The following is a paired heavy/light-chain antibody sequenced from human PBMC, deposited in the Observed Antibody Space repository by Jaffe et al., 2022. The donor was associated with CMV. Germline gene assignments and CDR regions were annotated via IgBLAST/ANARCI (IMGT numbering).Light chain of an antibody. Sequence: QSVLTQPPSVSGAPGQRVTISCTGSSSNIGAGYDVHWYQQLPGIAPKLLIYGNNNRPSGVPDRFSGSKSGTSASLAITGLQAEDEADYYCQSYDNSLSGHYVFGTGTKVTVL. CDR2: GNN. V-gene: IGLV1-40*01. CDR1: SSNIGAGYD. CDR3: QSYDNSLSGHYV. J-gene: IGLJ1*01.
Heavy chain of an antibody. CDR3: AKTRSDYYDSSGYPTNWFDP. CDR1: GYTFTTFG. CDR2: IGGYTGDT. Sequence: QVRLVQSGAEVKKPGASVKVSCKASGYTFTTFGISWLRQVPGQGLEWMGWIGGYTGDTHYAQKFQGRVTMTTDTSTSTAYMELKSLRSDDTAVYYCAKTRSDYYDSSGYPTNWFDPWGQGTLVTVSS. J-gene: IGHJ5*02. D-gene: IGHD3-22*01. V-gene: IGHV1-18*01.